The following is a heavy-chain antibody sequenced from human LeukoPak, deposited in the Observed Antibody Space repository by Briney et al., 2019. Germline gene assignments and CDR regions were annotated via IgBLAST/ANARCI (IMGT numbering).Heavy chain of an antibody. V-gene: IGHV4-59*01. J-gene: IGHJ3*02. Sequence: SETLSLTCTVSGRSINSYYWIWIRQPPGKRLEWLGYIYYSGRTNYNPSLKSRVTISVDTSKNQFSLKLTSVTAADTAVYYCARSIAVAGNDAFDIWGRGTMVTVSS. CDR3: ARSIAVAGNDAFDI. CDR1: GRSINSYY. CDR2: IYYSGRT. D-gene: IGHD6-19*01.